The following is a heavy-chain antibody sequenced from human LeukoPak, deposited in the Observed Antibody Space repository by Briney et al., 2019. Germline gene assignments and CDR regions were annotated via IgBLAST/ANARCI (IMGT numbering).Heavy chain of an antibody. J-gene: IGHJ3*02. V-gene: IGHV4-38-2*02. CDR3: AKTYYYDSSKEGDAFDI. Sequence: SETLSLTXTVSGYSISSGYYWGWIRQPPGKGLEWIGSIYHSGSTYYNPSLKSRVTISVDTSKNQFSLKLSSVTAADTAVYYCAKTYYYDSSKEGDAFDIWGQGTMVTVSS. CDR2: IYHSGST. CDR1: GYSISSGYY. D-gene: IGHD3-22*01.